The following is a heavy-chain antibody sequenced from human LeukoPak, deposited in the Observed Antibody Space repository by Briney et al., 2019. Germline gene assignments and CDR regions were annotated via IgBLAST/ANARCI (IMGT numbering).Heavy chain of an antibody. D-gene: IGHD3-3*01. CDR3: ARYYDFWSGFDP. J-gene: IGHJ5*02. V-gene: IGHV3-30-3*01. CDR2: ISYDGSNK. Sequence: PGRSLRLSCAASGFTFSSYAMHWVRQAPGKGLEWVAVISYDGSNKYYADSVKGRFTISRDNSKNTLYLQMNSLRAEDTAVYYCARYYDFWSGFDPWGQGALVTVSS. CDR1: GFTFSSYA.